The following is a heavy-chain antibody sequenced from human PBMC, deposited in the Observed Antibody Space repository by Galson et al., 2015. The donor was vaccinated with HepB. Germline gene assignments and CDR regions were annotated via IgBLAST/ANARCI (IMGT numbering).Heavy chain of an antibody. Sequence: SLRLSCAASGFTFDDYAMHWVRHAPGKGLEWVSGISWNSGSIGYADSVKGRFTISRDNAKNSLYLQMNSLRAEDTALYYCAKYSSSWSKEKYWYFDLWGRGTLVTVS. D-gene: IGHD6-13*01. V-gene: IGHV3-9*01. J-gene: IGHJ2*01. CDR1: GFTFDDYA. CDR3: AKYSSSWSKEKYWYFDL. CDR2: ISWNSGSI.